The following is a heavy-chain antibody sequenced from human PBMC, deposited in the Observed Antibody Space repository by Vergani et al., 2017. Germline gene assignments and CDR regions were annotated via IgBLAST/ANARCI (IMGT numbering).Heavy chain of an antibody. CDR2: IKEDGTEK. CDR1: GFNVGHYW. J-gene: IGHJ4*02. V-gene: IGHV3-7*01. CDR3: AREGVPRCCILGAPDV. D-gene: IGHD1-26*01. Sequence: EVQLVESGGDFVQPGGSLTLSCAASGFNVGHYWMSWVRQAPGKGLEWVANIKEDGTEKYYLDSVKGRFTISRDIAENSIYLEMNSLRVEDTAVYYCAREGVPRCCILGAPDVWGQGTQVTVSS.